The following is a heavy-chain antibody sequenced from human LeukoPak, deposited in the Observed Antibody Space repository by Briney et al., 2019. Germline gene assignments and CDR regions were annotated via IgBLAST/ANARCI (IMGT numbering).Heavy chain of an antibody. D-gene: IGHD2-8*01. CDR1: GFRFSSYS. V-gene: IGHV3-48*01. CDR2: IFSGTTTI. Sequence: GGSLRLSCAASGFRFSSYSMNWVRQAPGKGLEWVSYIFSGTTTIYYADSVEGRFTISRDNAKNSLYLQMDSLKAEDTAVYYCARDSSRANIVLMVYAPRWPNMDVWGKGTTVTVSS. J-gene: IGHJ6*03. CDR3: ARDSSRANIVLMVYAPRWPNMDV.